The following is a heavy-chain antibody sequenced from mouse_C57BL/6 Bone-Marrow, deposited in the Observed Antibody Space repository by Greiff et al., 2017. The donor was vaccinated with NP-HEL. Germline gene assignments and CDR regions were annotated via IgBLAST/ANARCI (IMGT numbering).Heavy chain of an antibody. CDR2: ISYDGSN. CDR3: ASYGSSSFDY. D-gene: IGHD1-1*01. Sequence: VQLKASGPGLVQPSQSLSLTCPVTGYSITSGYYWNWIRQFPRNKLEWMGYISYDGSNNYNPSLKNRISITRDTFKNQFFLKLNSVTTEDTATYYCASYGSSSFDYWGQGTTLTVSS. J-gene: IGHJ2*01. V-gene: IGHV3-6*01. CDR1: GYSITSGYY.